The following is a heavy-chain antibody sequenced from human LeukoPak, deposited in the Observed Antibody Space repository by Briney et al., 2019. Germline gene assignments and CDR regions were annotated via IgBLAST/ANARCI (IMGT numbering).Heavy chain of an antibody. J-gene: IGHJ6*02. CDR1: GFTVSSNY. CDR3: ARGAGLRGYYYGMDV. V-gene: IGHV3-66*01. D-gene: IGHD3/OR15-3a*01. Sequence: GGSLRLSCAASGFTVSSNYMSWVRQAPGKGLEWVSVIYSGGSTYYADSVKGRFTISRDNSKNTLYLQMNSLRAEDTAVYYCARGAGLRGYYYGMDVWGQGTTVTVSS. CDR2: IYSGGST.